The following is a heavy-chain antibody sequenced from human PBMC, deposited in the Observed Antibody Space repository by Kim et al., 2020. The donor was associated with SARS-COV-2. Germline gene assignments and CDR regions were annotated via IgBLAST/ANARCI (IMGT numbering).Heavy chain of an antibody. V-gene: IGHV3-30*02. Sequence: YYADSVKGRFTISRDNSKNPLYLQMNNLRADDTAVYYCAKGSSWYSGTDSWGQGTLVTVSS. D-gene: IGHD6-13*01. CDR3: AKGSSWYSGTDS. J-gene: IGHJ4*02.